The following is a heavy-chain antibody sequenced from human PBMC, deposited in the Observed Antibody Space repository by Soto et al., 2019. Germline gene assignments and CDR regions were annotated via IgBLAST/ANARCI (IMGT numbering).Heavy chain of an antibody. CDR3: AREAVTVTSNYYYYMDV. CDR2: IYYSGST. D-gene: IGHD4-17*01. CDR1: GGSISSYD. Sequence: SETQSLTCTVSGGSISSYDGSWIRQPPGKGLEWIGYIYYSGSTNYNPSLKSRVTISVDTSKNQFSLKLSSVTAADTAVYYCAREAVTVTSNYYYYMDVWGKGTTVTVSS. J-gene: IGHJ6*03. V-gene: IGHV4-59*12.